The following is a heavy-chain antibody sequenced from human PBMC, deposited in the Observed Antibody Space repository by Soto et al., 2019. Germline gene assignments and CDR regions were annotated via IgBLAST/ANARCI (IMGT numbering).Heavy chain of an antibody. CDR2: ISAHTGSS. J-gene: IGHJ3*01. D-gene: IGHD3-22*01. CDR1: GYTFTSSG. V-gene: IGHV1-18*01. CDR3: ARAFFYQGSDSRGYSFDAFEF. Sequence: QVQLVQSGAEVKKPGASVKVSCKASGYTFTSSGMSWVRQAPGQGLERMGWISAHTGSSEYAQRVQGRVTMTTDRSTSTAYMELRSLRSDDTAVYYCARAFFYQGSDSRGYSFDAFEFWGPGTLVTVSS.